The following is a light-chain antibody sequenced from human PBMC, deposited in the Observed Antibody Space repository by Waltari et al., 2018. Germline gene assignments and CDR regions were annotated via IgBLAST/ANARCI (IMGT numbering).Light chain of an antibody. CDR2: QDK. CDR3: QKWDSRTVV. J-gene: IGLJ2*01. CDR1: DLGEEY. V-gene: IGLV3-1*01. Sequence: SYDVAQPPSVSVSPGQPVTITCLADDLGEEYVSWDQRKAGQSPVLVIHQDKKRPSGIPDRFSGSSSGNTATLTISGTQVIDEAEYFCQKWDSRTVVFGGGTKLTVL.